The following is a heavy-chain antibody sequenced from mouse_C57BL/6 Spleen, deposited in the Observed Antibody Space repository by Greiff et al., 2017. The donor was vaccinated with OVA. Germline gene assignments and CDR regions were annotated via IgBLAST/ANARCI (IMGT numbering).Heavy chain of an antibody. D-gene: IGHD2-4*01. Sequence: EVMLVESGPGMVKPSQSLSLTCTVTGYSITSGYDWHWIRHFPGNKLEWMGYISYSGSTNYNPSLKSRISITHDTSKNHFFLKLNSVTTEDTATYYCARRDYDEGYWYFDVWGTGTTVTVSS. V-gene: IGHV3-1*01. CDR2: ISYSGST. CDR1: GYSITSGYD. CDR3: ARRDYDEGYWYFDV. J-gene: IGHJ1*03.